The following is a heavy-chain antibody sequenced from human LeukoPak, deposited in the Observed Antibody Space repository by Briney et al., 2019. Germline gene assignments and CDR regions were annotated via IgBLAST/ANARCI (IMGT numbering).Heavy chain of an antibody. Sequence: SETLSLTCTVSGGSISTFYWSWIRQPAGKGLEWIGRIFTSGSTDYNPSLKSRVTISVDTSKNQFSLKLSSVTAADTAVYYCARDLNTSGWYWYFDLWGRGTLVTVSS. CDR1: GGSISTFY. CDR3: ARDLNTSGWYWYFDL. CDR2: IFTSGST. D-gene: IGHD6-19*01. J-gene: IGHJ2*01. V-gene: IGHV4-4*07.